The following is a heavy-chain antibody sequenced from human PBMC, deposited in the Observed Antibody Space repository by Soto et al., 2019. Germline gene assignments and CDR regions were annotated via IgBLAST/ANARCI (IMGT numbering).Heavy chain of an antibody. J-gene: IGHJ5*02. CDR1: GGSISSSSYY. CDR2: IYYSGST. V-gene: IGHV4-39*01. CDR3: AGIGQDILTGYYPYNWFDP. Sequence: QLQLQESGPGLVKPSETLSLTCTVSGGSISSSSYYWGWIRQPPGKGLEWIGSIYYSGSTYYNPSLKSRVTISVDTSNNQFSLKLSSVTAADTAVYYCAGIGQDILTGYYPYNWFDPWGQGTLVTVSS. D-gene: IGHD3-9*01.